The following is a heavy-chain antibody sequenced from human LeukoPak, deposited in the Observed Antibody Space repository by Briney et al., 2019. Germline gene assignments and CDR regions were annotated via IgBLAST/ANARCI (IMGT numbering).Heavy chain of an antibody. CDR3: AKGAALYYYYMDV. CDR2: ISGSSATK. V-gene: IGHV3-23*01. Sequence: GGSLRLSCVVSGLTFSRETMGWVRQAPGKGLEWVSVISGSSATKKYGDSVKGRFTISRDNSENTLYLHMSGLRADDTAVYFCAKGAALYYYYMDVWGKGTTVTVSS. CDR1: GLTFSRET. J-gene: IGHJ6*03.